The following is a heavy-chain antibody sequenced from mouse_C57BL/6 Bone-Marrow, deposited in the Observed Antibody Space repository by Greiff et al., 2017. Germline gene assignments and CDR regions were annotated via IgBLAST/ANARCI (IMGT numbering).Heavy chain of an antibody. D-gene: IGHD4-1*01. CDR2: ISYDGSN. CDR1: GYSITSGYY. Sequence: VQLKESGPGLVKPSQSLSLTCSVTGYSITSGYYWNWIRQFPGNKLEWMGYISYDGSNNYNPSLKNRISITRDTSKNQFFLKLNSVTTEDTATYYCARNWDAYYFDYWGQGTTLTVSS. V-gene: IGHV3-6*01. J-gene: IGHJ2*01. CDR3: ARNWDAYYFDY.